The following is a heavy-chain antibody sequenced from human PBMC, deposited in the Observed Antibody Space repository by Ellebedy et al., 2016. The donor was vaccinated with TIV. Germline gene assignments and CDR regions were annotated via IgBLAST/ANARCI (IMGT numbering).Heavy chain of an antibody. CDR3: ASSGYYDSSGYYDY. CDR2: INPNSGGT. J-gene: IGHJ4*02. D-gene: IGHD3-22*01. Sequence: ASVKVSXXASGGTFSSYAINWVRQAPGQGLEWMGWINPNSGGTNYAQKFQGRVTMTRDTSISTAYMELSRLRSDDTAVYYCASSGYYDSSGYYDYWGQGTLVTVSS. V-gene: IGHV1-2*02. CDR1: GGTFSSYA.